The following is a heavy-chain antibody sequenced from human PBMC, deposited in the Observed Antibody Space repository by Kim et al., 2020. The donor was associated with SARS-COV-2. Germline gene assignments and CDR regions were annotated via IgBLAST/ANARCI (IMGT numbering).Heavy chain of an antibody. Sequence: GGSLRLSCTDSGFTFSDYGMHWVRQAPGRGLEWVAVISHDEVTRYYVDSVRGRFTISRDNYRNTVYLQMDSLRPEDSGIYYCATETRQWVAFQFWGQGTLVSVSP. CDR2: ISHDEVTR. CDR3: ATETRQWVAFQF. V-gene: IGHV3-30*03. D-gene: IGHD6-19*01. J-gene: IGHJ1*01. CDR1: GFTFSDYG.